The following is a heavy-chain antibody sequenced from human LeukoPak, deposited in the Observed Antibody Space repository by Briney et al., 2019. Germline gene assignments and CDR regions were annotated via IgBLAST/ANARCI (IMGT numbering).Heavy chain of an antibody. CDR3: ARGPALVVPAAPLYYYYMDV. J-gene: IGHJ6*03. CDR2: IYTSGST. CDR1: GGSISSYY. V-gene: IGHV4-4*07. D-gene: IGHD2-2*01. Sequence: SETLSLTCTVSGGSISSYYWSWIRQPAGKGLEWIGRIYTSGSTNYNPSLKSRVTMSVETSKTQSSLKLSPVTAADTAVYYCARGPALVVPAAPLYYYYMDVWGKGTTVTVSS.